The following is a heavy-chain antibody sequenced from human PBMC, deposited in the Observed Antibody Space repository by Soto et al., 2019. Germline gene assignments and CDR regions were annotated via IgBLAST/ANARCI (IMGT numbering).Heavy chain of an antibody. CDR1: GFNLSSYW. J-gene: IGHJ4*02. CDR2: INYDGSSI. V-gene: IGHV3-74*01. Sequence: EVQVVESGGGLVQPGGSLRLSCAASGFNLSSYWMHWVCQAPGKGLEWVSRINYDGSSISYADSVKGRSIISRDNAKNTLFLQMSSLRAEDTAVYYCARGTSWYVDHWGQGTLVTVSS. CDR3: ARGTSWYVDH. D-gene: IGHD6-13*01.